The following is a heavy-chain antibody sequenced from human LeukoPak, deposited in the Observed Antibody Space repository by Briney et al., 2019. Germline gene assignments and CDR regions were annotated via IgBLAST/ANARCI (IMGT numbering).Heavy chain of an antibody. D-gene: IGHD3-22*01. CDR1: GFTFSSYW. CDR3: ARSTLYDSSGYPSYYYYYMDV. Sequence: PGGSLRLSCAASGFTFSSYWMSWVRQAPGKGLEWVSGINWNGGSTGYADSVKGRFTISRDNAKNSLYLQMNSLRAEDTALYYCARSTLYDSSGYPSYYYYYMDVWGKGTTVTVSS. CDR2: INWNGGST. J-gene: IGHJ6*03. V-gene: IGHV3-20*04.